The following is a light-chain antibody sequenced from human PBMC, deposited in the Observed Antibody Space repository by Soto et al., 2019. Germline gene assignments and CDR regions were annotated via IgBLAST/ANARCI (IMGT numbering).Light chain of an antibody. J-gene: IGKJ2*01. CDR2: GAS. CDR1: QTISSN. Sequence: EIVMTQSPATLSVSPGERATLSCRASQTISSNLAWYQQKPGQSPRLLIHGASTRATGVPARFSGSGYGTVSTLTISSLQSEDFAVYYCQQYHNWPPQYTFGQGTKLQIK. V-gene: IGKV3-15*01. CDR3: QQYHNWPPQYT.